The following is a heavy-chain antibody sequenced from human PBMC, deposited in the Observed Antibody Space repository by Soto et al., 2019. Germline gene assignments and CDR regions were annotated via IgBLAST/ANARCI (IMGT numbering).Heavy chain of an antibody. Sequence: ASVKVSCKASGYTFTSYDINWVRQATGQGLEWMGWMNPNSGNTGYAQKFQGRVTMTRNTSISTAYMELSSLRSEDTAVYYCAGVPFYDILPVYPGDAFDIWGQGTMVTVPS. CDR2: MNPNSGNT. D-gene: IGHD3-9*01. CDR3: AGVPFYDILPVYPGDAFDI. J-gene: IGHJ3*02. CDR1: GYTFTSYD. V-gene: IGHV1-8*01.